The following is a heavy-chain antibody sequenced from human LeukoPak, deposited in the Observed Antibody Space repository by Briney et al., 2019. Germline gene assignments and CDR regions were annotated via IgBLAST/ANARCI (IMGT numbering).Heavy chain of an antibody. CDR2: ISWNSGSI. Sequence: GGSLRPSCGASGFTFSSYGMHWVRQAPGKGLEWVSGISWNSGSIGYADSVKGRFTISRDNAKNSLYLQMNSLRAEDMALYYCAKGYDSSGYPGFDAFDIWGQGTMVTVSS. D-gene: IGHD3-22*01. J-gene: IGHJ3*02. V-gene: IGHV3-9*03. CDR1: GFTFSSYG. CDR3: AKGYDSSGYPGFDAFDI.